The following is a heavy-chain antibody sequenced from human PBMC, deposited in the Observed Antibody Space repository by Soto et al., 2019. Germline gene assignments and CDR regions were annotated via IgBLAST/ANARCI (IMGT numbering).Heavy chain of an antibody. CDR2: ISYDGSNK. J-gene: IGHJ4*02. V-gene: IGHV3-30*03. CDR3: AGPGYSSQDY. D-gene: IGHD5-18*01. CDR1: GFTFSSYG. Sequence: GGSLRLSCAASGFTFSSYGMHWVRQAPGKGLEWVAVISYDGSNKYYADSVKGRFTISRDNSKNTLYLQMNSLRAEDTAVYYCAGPGYSSQDYWGQGALVTVSS.